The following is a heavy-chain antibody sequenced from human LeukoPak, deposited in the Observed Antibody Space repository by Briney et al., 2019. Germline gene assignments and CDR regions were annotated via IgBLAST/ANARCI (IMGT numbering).Heavy chain of an antibody. J-gene: IGHJ6*03. CDR1: GGSFSGYY. V-gene: IGHV4-34*01. CDR2: INHSGST. CDR3: ARGIMVRGVIDYYYMDV. Sequence: SETLSLTCAVYGGSFSGYYWSWIRQPPGKGLEWIGEINHSGSTNYNPSLKSRVTISVDTSKKQFFPELTSVSAADTAVYYCARGIMVRGVIDYYYMDVWGKGTTVTISS. D-gene: IGHD3-10*01.